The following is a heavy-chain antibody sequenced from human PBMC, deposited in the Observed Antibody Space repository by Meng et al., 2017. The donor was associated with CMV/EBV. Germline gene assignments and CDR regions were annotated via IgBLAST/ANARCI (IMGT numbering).Heavy chain of an antibody. CDR3: ASYCSSTSCYMEELNWFDP. V-gene: IGHV3-53*01. D-gene: IGHD2-2*02. CDR1: GFTVSSNY. CDR2: IYSGGST. Sequence: GGSLRLSCAASGFTVSSNYMSWVRQAPGKGLEWVSVIYSGGSTYYADSVKGRFTISRDNSKNTLYLQMNSLRAEDTAVYYCASYCSSTSCYMEELNWFDPWGQGTLVTVSS. J-gene: IGHJ5*02.